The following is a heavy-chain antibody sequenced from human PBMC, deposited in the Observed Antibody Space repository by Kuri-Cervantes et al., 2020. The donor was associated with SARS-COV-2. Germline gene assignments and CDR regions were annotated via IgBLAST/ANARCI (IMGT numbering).Heavy chain of an antibody. J-gene: IGHJ4*02. CDR1: GGPISSSSYY. CDR2: IYYSGST. CDR3: ASSIYCSSTSCYTYGHFDY. Sequence: GSLRLSCTVSGGPISSSSYYWGWIRQPPGKGLEWIGSIYYSGSTYYNPSLKSRVTISVDTSKNQFSLKLSSVTAADTAVYYCASSIYCSSTSCYTYGHFDYWGQGTLVTVSS. V-gene: IGHV4-39*01. D-gene: IGHD2-2*02.